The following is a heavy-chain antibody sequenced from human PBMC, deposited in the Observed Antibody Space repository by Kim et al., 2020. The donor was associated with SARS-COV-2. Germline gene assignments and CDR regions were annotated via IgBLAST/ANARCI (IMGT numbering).Heavy chain of an antibody. Sequence: GGSLRLSCAASGFTFSSYEMNWVRQAPGKGLEWVSYISSSGSTIYYADSVKGRFTISRDNAKNSLYLQMNSLRAEDTAVYYCARDLGVMTTVTRALFYYGMDVWGQGTTVTVSS. J-gene: IGHJ6*02. CDR3: ARDLGVMTTVTRALFYYGMDV. CDR2: ISSSGSTI. CDR1: GFTFSSYE. D-gene: IGHD4-17*01. V-gene: IGHV3-48*03.